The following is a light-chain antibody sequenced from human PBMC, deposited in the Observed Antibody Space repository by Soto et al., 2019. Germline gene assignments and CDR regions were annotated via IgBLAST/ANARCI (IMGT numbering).Light chain of an antibody. J-gene: IGKJ1*01. CDR2: GAF. Sequence: AVTQYPGTLSVSPGERYTLSCMVGHGVATNLAWYQQKPGQVPRLLIYGAFNRATGITDRFSGSGSGTEFTLTISSLQSEDFAVYYCQQYNNWPRTFGQGTKVDIK. CDR1: HGVATN. V-gene: IGKV3-15*01. CDR3: QQYNNWPRT.